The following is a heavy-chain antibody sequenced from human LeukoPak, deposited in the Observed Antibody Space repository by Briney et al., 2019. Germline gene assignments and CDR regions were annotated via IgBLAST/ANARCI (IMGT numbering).Heavy chain of an antibody. V-gene: IGHV1-2*02. J-gene: IGHJ4*02. CDR1: GSTFSTYA. CDR3: ARVLARYGNLDY. D-gene: IGHD1-14*01. Sequence: ASVKVSCKASGSTFSTYAVNWVRQAPGQGLEWMGWINPNSGGTNYTQKFQGRVTMTRDTSISTAYLELNRLTSDDTAVYYCARVLARYGNLDYWGQGILVTVSS. CDR2: INPNSGGT.